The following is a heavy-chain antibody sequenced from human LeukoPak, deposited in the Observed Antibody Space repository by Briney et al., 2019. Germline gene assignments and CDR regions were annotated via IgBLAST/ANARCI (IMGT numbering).Heavy chain of an antibody. Sequence: SVKVSCKASGGTFSSYAISWVRQAPGQGLEWMGGIIPIFGTANYAQKFQGRVTITTDESTSTAYMELSSLRSEDTAVYYCAREEGYCSGGSCYSGASYYYYMDAWGKGTTVTVSS. V-gene: IGHV1-69*05. D-gene: IGHD2-15*01. CDR3: AREEGYCSGGSCYSGASYYYYMDA. J-gene: IGHJ6*03. CDR1: GGTFSSYA. CDR2: IIPIFGTA.